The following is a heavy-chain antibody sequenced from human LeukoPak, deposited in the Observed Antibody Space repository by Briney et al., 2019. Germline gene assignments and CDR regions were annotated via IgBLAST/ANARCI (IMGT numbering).Heavy chain of an antibody. CDR1: GYSFRSYG. V-gene: IGHV1-18*01. CDR2: ISGYNGNT. CDR3: ARDVGDIVTIPAAITVP. J-gene: IGHJ5*02. D-gene: IGHD2-2*01. Sequence: ASVKVSCKGSGYSFRSYGINWMRQAPGQGLEWMGWISGYNGNTNYAQMVQGRVTMTTDTSTSTAYMELRSLRSDDTAMYYCARDVGDIVTIPAAITVPWGQGTLVTVSS.